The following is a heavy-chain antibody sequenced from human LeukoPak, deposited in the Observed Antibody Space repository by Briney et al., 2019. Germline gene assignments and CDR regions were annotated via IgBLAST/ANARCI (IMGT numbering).Heavy chain of an antibody. CDR1: GFTFSNYW. Sequence: GGSLRLSCAASGFTFSNYWMSWVRQAPGKGLEWVANIKQDGSDKYYVDSVKGRFTISRDNAKNSLYLQMNSLRAEDTAVYYCARRHASSSRDYWGQGTLVTVS. D-gene: IGHD6-6*01. J-gene: IGHJ4*02. CDR3: ARRHASSSRDY. CDR2: IKQDGSDK. V-gene: IGHV3-7*01.